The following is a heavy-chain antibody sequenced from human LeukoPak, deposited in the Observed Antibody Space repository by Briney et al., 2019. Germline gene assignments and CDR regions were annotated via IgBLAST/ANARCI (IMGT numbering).Heavy chain of an antibody. CDR3: AKGARCGGDCFPYFDY. CDR2: ISSSGGNT. D-gene: IGHD2-21*02. J-gene: IGHJ4*02. Sequence: GGSLRLSCAASGFTFSSYVTIWVRQAPGKGLEWVSAISSSGGNTNYADSVKGRFTISRDNSKNTLYLQMDSLRDDDTAVYYCAKGARCGGDCFPYFDYWGQGTLVTVSS. CDR1: GFTFSSYV. V-gene: IGHV3-23*01.